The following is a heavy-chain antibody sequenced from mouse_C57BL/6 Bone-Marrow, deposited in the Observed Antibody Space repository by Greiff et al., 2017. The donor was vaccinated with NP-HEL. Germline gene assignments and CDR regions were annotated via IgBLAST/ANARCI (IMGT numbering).Heavy chain of an antibody. CDR1: GYTFTSYW. CDR2: IDPSDSET. CDR3: ARGGIYYALTFYAMDY. Sequence: VQLQQPGAELVRPGSSVKLSCKASGYTFTSYWMHWVKQRPIQGLEWIGNIDPSDSETHYNQKFKDKATLTVDKSSSTAYMQLSRLTSEDSAVYYCARGGIYYALTFYAMDYWGQGTSVTVSS. V-gene: IGHV1-52*01. D-gene: IGHD2-1*01. J-gene: IGHJ4*01.